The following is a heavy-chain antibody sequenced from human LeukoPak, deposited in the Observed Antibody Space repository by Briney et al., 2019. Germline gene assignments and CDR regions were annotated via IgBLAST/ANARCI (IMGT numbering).Heavy chain of an antibody. CDR3: ARDYGIQYYFDY. J-gene: IGHJ4*02. V-gene: IGHV4-4*07. D-gene: IGHD3-16*01. Sequence: PSETLSLTCTVSGGSISNYYWSWIRQPAGKGLEWIGSIYHSGSTYYNPSLKSRVTISVDTSKNQFSLKLSSVTAADTAVYYCARDYGIQYYFDYWGQGTLVTVSS. CDR2: IYHSGST. CDR1: GGSISNYY.